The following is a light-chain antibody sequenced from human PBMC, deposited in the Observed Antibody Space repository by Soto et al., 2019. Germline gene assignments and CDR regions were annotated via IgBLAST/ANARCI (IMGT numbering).Light chain of an antibody. CDR2: WSS. Sequence: DIVMTQSPDSLSVSLGERATIKCRSSQSVLHRSNGNNYIAWYQQKPGQPPKLLIYWSSTRDSGVPDRFIGSGSETDFTLTVSRLQAEDVEVSHCEQYQRLPFTFGLGPKVHIE. CDR3: EQYQRLPFT. V-gene: IGKV4-1*01. CDR1: QSVLHRSNGNNY. J-gene: IGKJ3*01.